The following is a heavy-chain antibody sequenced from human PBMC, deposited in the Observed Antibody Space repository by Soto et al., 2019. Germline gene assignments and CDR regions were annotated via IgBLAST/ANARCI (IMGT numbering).Heavy chain of an antibody. D-gene: IGHD4-17*01. J-gene: IGHJ4*02. Sequence: EVQLVESGGGLVQPGGSLRLSCAVSGFTFSGYWMHWVRQAPGKGLVWVSRINSDGSTTSYAYSVKGRFTISRDNAKNTLDLQMDSLRAEDTAVYFCASAKRGDYFQVYWGQGTLVTVAS. CDR3: ASAKRGDYFQVY. CDR2: INSDGSTT. CDR1: GFTFSGYW. V-gene: IGHV3-74*01.